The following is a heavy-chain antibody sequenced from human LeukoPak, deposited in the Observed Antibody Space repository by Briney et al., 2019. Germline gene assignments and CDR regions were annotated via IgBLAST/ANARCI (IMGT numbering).Heavy chain of an antibody. Sequence: SETLSLTCAVSDYSTSSGYYWGWIRQPPGKGLEWIGSIYHSGSTYYNPSLKSRVTISVDTSKNQFSLKLSSVTAADTAVYYCARDPGIAVAGFDYWGQGTLVTVSS. J-gene: IGHJ4*02. CDR2: IYHSGST. CDR1: DYSTSSGYY. CDR3: ARDPGIAVAGFDY. D-gene: IGHD6-19*01. V-gene: IGHV4-38-2*02.